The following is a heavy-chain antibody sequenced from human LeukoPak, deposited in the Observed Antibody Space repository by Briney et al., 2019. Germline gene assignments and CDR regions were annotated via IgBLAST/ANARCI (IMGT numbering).Heavy chain of an antibody. CDR2: IYHSGST. CDR3: ARLSAYNFPDY. Sequence: PSETLSLTCAVSGGSISSGGYSWSWIRQPPGKGLEWIGYIYHSGSTYYNPSLKSRVTISVDRSKNQFSLKLSSVTAADTAVYHCARLSAYNFPDYWGQGTLVTVSS. J-gene: IGHJ4*02. V-gene: IGHV4-30-2*01. CDR1: GGSISSGGYS. D-gene: IGHD5-24*01.